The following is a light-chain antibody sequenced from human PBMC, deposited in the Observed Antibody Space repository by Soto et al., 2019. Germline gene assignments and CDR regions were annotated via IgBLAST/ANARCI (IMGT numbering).Light chain of an antibody. CDR3: NSHTSGDFRV. CDR1: NSDIGRYDH. CDR2: EVT. Sequence: QSVLTQPASVSGSPGQSITISCTGSNSDIGRYDHVSWYQHHPGRAPKLLISEVTKRPSGIYDRFSGSKSGYTASLTISGLQAEDEADYYCNSHTSGDFRVFGTGTKLTVL. V-gene: IGLV2-14*01. J-gene: IGLJ1*01.